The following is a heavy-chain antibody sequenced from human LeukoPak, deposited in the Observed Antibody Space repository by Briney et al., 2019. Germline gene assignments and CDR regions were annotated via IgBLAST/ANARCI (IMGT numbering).Heavy chain of an antibody. CDR2: INPSGGST. CDR3: ARNVGSGFDY. CDR1: GYTFTSYG. V-gene: IGHV1-46*01. Sequence: ASVKVSCKASGYTFTSYGISWVRQAPGQGLEWVGFINPSGGSTSYAQKFQGRVTMTRDMPTSTVYMELSSLRSEDTAVYYCARNVGSGFDYWGQGTLVTVSS. J-gene: IGHJ4*02. D-gene: IGHD1-26*01.